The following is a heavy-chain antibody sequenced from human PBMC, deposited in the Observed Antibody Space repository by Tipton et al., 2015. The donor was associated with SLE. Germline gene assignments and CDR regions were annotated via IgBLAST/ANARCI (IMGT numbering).Heavy chain of an antibody. CDR3: ARDSPHSRPASRYYYAMDV. CDR2: INPSGGST. Sequence: QLVQSGAEVKKPGASVKVSCKASGYTFSTYSIHWVRQAPGQGLDWMGIINPSGGSTTYARKFQGRVTMTSDTSTSTVYMELSSLRSEDTAVYYCARDSPHSRPASRYYYAMDVWGQGTTVTVSS. V-gene: IGHV1-46*01. D-gene: IGHD6-6*01. CDR1: GYTFSTYS. J-gene: IGHJ6*02.